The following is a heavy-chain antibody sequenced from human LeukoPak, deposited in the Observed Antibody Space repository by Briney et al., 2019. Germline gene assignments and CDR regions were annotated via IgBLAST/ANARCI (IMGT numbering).Heavy chain of an antibody. D-gene: IGHD3-10*01. CDR2: INNEAST. Sequence: GGSLRLSCAASGLSVSGNHMSWVRQAPGKGLEWVSLINNEASTDYADSVKGRFSISRDYSKNTLYLQMISLKAEDTAVYYCANGSGVFDPWGQGTLVTVSS. CDR1: GLSVSGNH. CDR3: ANGSGVFDP. V-gene: IGHV3-66*01. J-gene: IGHJ5*02.